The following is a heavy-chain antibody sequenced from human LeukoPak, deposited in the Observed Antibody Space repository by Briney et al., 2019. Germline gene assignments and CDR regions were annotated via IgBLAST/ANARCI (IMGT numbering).Heavy chain of an antibody. D-gene: IGHD3-9*01. V-gene: IGHV3-73*01. CDR3: SRLAGDEYFDISRGPD. Sequence: GGSLRLSCAASGFTYSGSAMHWVRQASGKGLEWVGRIRSKTHSYATAYAASVKGRFTISRDDSKNTAYPQMNSLKSEDTAVYYCSRLAGDEYFDISRGPDWGQGTLVTVSS. CDR1: GFTYSGSA. CDR2: IRSKTHSYAT. J-gene: IGHJ4*02.